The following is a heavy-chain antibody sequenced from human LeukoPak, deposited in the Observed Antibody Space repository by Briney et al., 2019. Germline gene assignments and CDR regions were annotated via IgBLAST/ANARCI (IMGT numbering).Heavy chain of an antibody. CDR3: ARRGTTVTTSDY. D-gene: IGHD4-17*01. CDR1: GGSFSGYY. J-gene: IGHJ4*02. CDR2: INHSGST. V-gene: IGHV4-34*01. Sequence: PSETLSLTCAVYGGSFSGYYWSWIRRPPGKGLEWIGEINHSGSTNYNPSLKSRVTISVDTSKNQFSLKLSSVTAADTAVYYCARRGTTVTTSDYWGQGTLVTVSS.